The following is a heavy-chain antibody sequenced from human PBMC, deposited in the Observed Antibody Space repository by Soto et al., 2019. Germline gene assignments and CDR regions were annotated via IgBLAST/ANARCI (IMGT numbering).Heavy chain of an antibody. CDR1: GFTFSSYS. D-gene: IGHD6-19*01. V-gene: IGHV3-21*01. CDR3: ASFFGSGSNLQYYSYGMDV. J-gene: IGHJ6*02. Sequence: EVQLVESGGGLVKPGGSLRLSCAASGFTFSSYSMNWVRQAPGKGLEWVSSISSSSSYIYYADSVKGRFTISRDNAKNSLYLQMNSLRAEDTAVYYCASFFGSGSNLQYYSYGMDVWGQGTTVTVSS. CDR2: ISSSSSYI.